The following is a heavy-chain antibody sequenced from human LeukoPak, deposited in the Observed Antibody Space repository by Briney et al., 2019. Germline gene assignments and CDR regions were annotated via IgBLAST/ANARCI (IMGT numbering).Heavy chain of an antibody. Sequence: PSETLSLTCTVSGGSISGYYWPWIRQSPGKGLEWIGEINRSGNINYNPSLKGRVTISVDTSKNQFSLKLSSVTAADTAVYYCARGNLGGFSYYYYYMDVWGKGTTVTVSS. J-gene: IGHJ6*03. V-gene: IGHV4-34*01. CDR3: ARGNLGGFSYYYYYMDV. D-gene: IGHD5-18*01. CDR1: GGSISGYY. CDR2: INRSGNI.